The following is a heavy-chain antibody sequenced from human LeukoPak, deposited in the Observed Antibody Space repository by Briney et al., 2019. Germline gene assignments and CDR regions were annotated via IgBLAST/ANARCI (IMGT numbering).Heavy chain of an antibody. CDR2: IYHSGTT. CDR3: ARDSGGSRYHDWFDP. D-gene: IGHD2-15*01. CDR1: GHSITSGYY. J-gene: IGHJ5*01. V-gene: IGHV4-38-2*02. Sequence: PSETLSLTCTVSGHSITSGYYWGWIRQPPGKGLQWIGNIYHSGTTYSNPPLKSRLTMSVDTSKNQFSLKLSSVTAADTAVYYCARDSGGSRYHDWFDPWGQGTLVTVSS.